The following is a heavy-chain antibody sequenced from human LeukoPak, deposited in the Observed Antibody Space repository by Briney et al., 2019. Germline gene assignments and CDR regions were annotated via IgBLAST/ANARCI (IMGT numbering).Heavy chain of an antibody. Sequence: GGSLRLSCTASGFAFDEHGTSWVRQVPGKGLDWVSGINWSGGSTGYADPLRGRFTISRDNAKNSLYLQMDSLGAEDTALYYCARAPITSPFYFDYWGQGTLVAVSS. CDR2: INWSGGST. D-gene: IGHD2-2*01. J-gene: IGHJ4*02. CDR1: GFAFDEHG. V-gene: IGHV3-20*04. CDR3: ARAPITSPFYFDY.